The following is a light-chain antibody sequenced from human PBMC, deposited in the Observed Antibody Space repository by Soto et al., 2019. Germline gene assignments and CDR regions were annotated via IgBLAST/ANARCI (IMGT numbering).Light chain of an antibody. CDR1: SSNIGAGYD. J-gene: IGLJ2*01. CDR3: QSYDSSPHVV. V-gene: IGLV1-40*01. CDR2: GNS. Sequence: QAVVTQPPSVSGAPGQRVTISCTGSSSNIGAGYDVHWYQQLPGTAPKLLIYGNSNRPSGVPDRFSGSKSGTSASLAITGLQAEDEADYYCQSYDSSPHVVFGGGTQLTVL.